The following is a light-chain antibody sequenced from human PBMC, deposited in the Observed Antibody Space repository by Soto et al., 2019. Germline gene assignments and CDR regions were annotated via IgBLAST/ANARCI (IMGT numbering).Light chain of an antibody. CDR1: QSVSSSS. J-gene: IGKJ1*01. CDR2: DTS. V-gene: IGKV3-20*01. CDR3: QHYGTSMWT. Sequence: EIVLTQSPGTLSFAPGERATLSCRASQSVSSSSLSWYQQKPGQAPRLLIYDTSSRATDIPDRFSGSGSGTDVSLTISILEPEDFTVYYCQHYGTSMWTFGQGTTVELK.